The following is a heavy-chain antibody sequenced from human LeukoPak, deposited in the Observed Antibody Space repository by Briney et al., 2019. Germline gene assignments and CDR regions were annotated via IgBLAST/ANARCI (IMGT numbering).Heavy chain of an antibody. J-gene: IGHJ4*02. CDR1: GFTFSSYS. V-gene: IGHV3-21*01. D-gene: IGHD5-12*01. CDR3: ARERPDKSGYDYFDY. Sequence: GSLRLSCAASGFTFSSYSMNWVRQAPGKGLEWVSSISSSSSYIYYADSVKGRFTISRDNAKNSLYLQMNSLRAEDTAVYYCARERPDKSGYDYFDYWGQGTLVTVSS. CDR2: ISSSSSYI.